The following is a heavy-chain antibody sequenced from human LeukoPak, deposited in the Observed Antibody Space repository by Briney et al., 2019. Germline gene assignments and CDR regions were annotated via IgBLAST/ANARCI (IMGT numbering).Heavy chain of an antibody. Sequence: ASVKVSCKASGYNFINSDINWMRQASGQGLEWMGWMNPKSGKTGYVQKLQGRVTMTRDTSRSTAYMELSGLRSEDTAVYYCARASTYCSSTSCYFGYYYYMDVWGKGTTVTVSS. V-gene: IGHV1-8*02. CDR3: ARASTYCSSTSCYFGYYYYMDV. CDR1: GYNFINSD. CDR2: MNPKSGKT. J-gene: IGHJ6*03. D-gene: IGHD2-2*01.